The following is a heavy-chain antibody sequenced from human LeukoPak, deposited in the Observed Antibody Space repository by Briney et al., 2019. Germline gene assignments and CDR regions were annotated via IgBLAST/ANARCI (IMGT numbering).Heavy chain of an antibody. CDR3: ARDGNWNDPNY. D-gene: IGHD1-20*01. CDR2: ISSSGTTI. Sequence: GGSLRLSCAASGFTFNTHGMHWVRQAPGKGLEWVSYISSSGTTIYYADSVKGRFTISRDNAENSLYLQMNSLRAEDTAVYYCARDGNWNDPNYWGQGTLVTVSS. V-gene: IGHV3-48*03. J-gene: IGHJ4*02. CDR1: GFTFNTHG.